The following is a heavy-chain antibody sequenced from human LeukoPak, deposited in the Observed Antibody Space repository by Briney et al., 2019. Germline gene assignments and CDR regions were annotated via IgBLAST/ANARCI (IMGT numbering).Heavy chain of an antibody. D-gene: IGHD5-24*01. CDR3: ARRIQGMAPYYFDY. CDR2: INSDGGST. CDR1: GFTFSSYW. J-gene: IGHJ4*02. V-gene: IGHV3-74*01. Sequence: GGSLRLSCTASGFTFSSYWMHWVRQAPGKGPVWVSRINSDGGSTSYADSVKGRFTISRDNAKNTLYLQMNSLRAEDTAVYYCARRIQGMAPYYFDYWGQGTLVTVSS.